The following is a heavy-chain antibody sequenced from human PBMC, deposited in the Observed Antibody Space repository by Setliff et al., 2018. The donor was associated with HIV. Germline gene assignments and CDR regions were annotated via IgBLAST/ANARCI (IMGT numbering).Heavy chain of an antibody. V-gene: IGHV3-7*03. D-gene: IGHD3-9*01. J-gene: IGHJ4*02. CDR2: IIQDGSDK. CDR1: GFTFSSHQ. CDR3: ASYDILTGYYGHYFDY. Sequence: PGGSLRLSCAASGFTFSSHQMSWVRQAPGKGLEWVAKIIQDGSDKYYVDSVKGRFTISRDNAKNQFSLKLSSVTAADTAVYYCASYDILTGYYGHYFDYWGQGTLVTVSS.